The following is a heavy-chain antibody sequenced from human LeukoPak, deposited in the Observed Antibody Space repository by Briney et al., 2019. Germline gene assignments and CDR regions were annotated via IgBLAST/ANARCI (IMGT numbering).Heavy chain of an antibody. CDR2: ITSSGADT. V-gene: IGHV3-23*01. CDR1: GFTFNVYA. D-gene: IGHD3-9*01. Sequence: GGSLRLSCAASGFTFNVYAMNWVCQAPGKGLEWVSTITSSGADTFYAASVKGRFTVSRDNSKNTVFLQMSRLRVEDTAVYYCAKQDILSGWGLWGQGTLVTVSS. CDR3: AKQDILSGWGL. J-gene: IGHJ4*02.